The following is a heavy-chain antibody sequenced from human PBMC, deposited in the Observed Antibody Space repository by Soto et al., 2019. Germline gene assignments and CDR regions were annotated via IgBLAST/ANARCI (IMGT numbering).Heavy chain of an antibody. J-gene: IGHJ4*02. Sequence: GGSLRLSGAASGFTFTTYAMSWVRQAPGKGLEWVSAISGSGGYTYYADSVKGRFTISRDNSKNTLFLQMNSLRAEDTAVYYCAKSKRYSSSEIDYWGQGTLVTVSS. V-gene: IGHV3-23*01. D-gene: IGHD6-13*01. CDR1: GFTFTTYA. CDR2: ISGSGGYT. CDR3: AKSKRYSSSEIDY.